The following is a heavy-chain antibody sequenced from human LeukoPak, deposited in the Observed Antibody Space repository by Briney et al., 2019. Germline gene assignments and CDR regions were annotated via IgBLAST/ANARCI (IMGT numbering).Heavy chain of an antibody. J-gene: IGHJ4*02. CDR2: INHSGST. Sequence: PSETLSLTCAVYGGSFSGYYWSWIRQPPGKGLEWIGEINHSGSTNYNPSLKSRVTISVDTSKNQFSLKLSSVTAADTAVYYCARLIRYCSSTSCYPFDYWGQGTLVTVSS. CDR1: GGSFSGYY. D-gene: IGHD2-2*01. V-gene: IGHV4-34*01. CDR3: ARLIRYCSSTSCYPFDY.